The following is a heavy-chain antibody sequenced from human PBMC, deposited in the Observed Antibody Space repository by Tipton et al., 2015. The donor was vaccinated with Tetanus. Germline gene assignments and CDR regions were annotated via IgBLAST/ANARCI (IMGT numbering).Heavy chain of an antibody. D-gene: IGHD6-13*01. Sequence: LSLTCTVSGGSISSYYWSWIRQPPGKGLEWIGYIYYSGSTNYNPSLKSRVTISVDTSKNQFSLKLSSVTAADTAVYYCARDGGQQLANYYYYGMDVWGQWTTVPVSP. CDR1: GGSISSYY. CDR3: ARDGGQQLANYYYYGMDV. V-gene: IGHV4-59*01. J-gene: IGHJ6*01. CDR2: IYYSGST.